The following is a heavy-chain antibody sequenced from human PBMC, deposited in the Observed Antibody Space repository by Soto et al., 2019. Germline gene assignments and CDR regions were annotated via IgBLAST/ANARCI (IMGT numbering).Heavy chain of an antibody. CDR2: ISSSSSYI. J-gene: IGHJ4*02. D-gene: IGHD3-10*01. CDR3: AREFHPWSYYYGSGSFDY. CDR1: GFTFSSYS. Sequence: EVQLVESGGGLVKPGGSLRLSCAASGFTFSSYSMNWVRQAPGKGLEWVSSISSSSSYIYYADSVKGRFTISRDNAKNSLYLQMNSLRAEDTAVYYCAREFHPWSYYYGSGSFDYWGQGTLVTVSS. V-gene: IGHV3-21*01.